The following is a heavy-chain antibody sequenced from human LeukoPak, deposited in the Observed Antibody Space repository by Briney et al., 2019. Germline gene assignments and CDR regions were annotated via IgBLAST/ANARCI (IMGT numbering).Heavy chain of an antibody. D-gene: IGHD4-23*01. CDR2: INSDGSST. J-gene: IGHJ4*02. Sequence: GGSLRLSCAASGFTFSSYWMHWVRQAPGKGLVWVSHINSDGSSTNYADSVKGRFTISRDNSKNTLYLQMNSLRDEDTAVYYCARWGSGGPLDYWGQGTLVTVSS. V-gene: IGHV3-74*01. CDR1: GFTFSSYW. CDR3: ARWGSGGPLDY.